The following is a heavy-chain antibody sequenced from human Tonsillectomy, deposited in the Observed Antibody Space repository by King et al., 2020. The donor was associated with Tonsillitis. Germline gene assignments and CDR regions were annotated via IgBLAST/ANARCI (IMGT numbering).Heavy chain of an antibody. J-gene: IGHJ4*02. CDR2: ISSSGTYT. V-gene: IGHV3-11*05. CDR1: GFTFSDYY. CDR3: AGGLSIVATENSRFDY. Sequence: VQLVESGGGLVEPGGSLRLSCAASGFTFSDYYMSWIRQAPGKGLEWVSYISSSGTYTNYADSVRGRFTISRDNAKKSLYVQMNSLRADDTAVYYCAGGLSIVATENSRFDYWGQGTLVSVSS. D-gene: IGHD5-12*01.